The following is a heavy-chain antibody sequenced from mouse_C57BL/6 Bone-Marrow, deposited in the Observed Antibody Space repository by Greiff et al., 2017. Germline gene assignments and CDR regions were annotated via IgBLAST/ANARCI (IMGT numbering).Heavy chain of an antibody. V-gene: IGHV1-69*01. J-gene: IGHJ3*01. Sequence: QVQLQQPGAELVMPGASVKLSCKASGYTFTSYWMHWVKQRPGQGLEWIGEIDPSDSYTNYNQKFKGKSTLTVDKSSSTAYMQLSSLTSEDSAVDYCARGYSNRCAYWGQGTLVTVSA. CDR1: GYTFTSYW. CDR3: ARGYSNRCAY. D-gene: IGHD2-5*01. CDR2: IDPSDSYT.